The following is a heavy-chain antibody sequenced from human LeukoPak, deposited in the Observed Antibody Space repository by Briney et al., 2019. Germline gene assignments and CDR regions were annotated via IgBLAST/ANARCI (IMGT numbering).Heavy chain of an antibody. J-gene: IGHJ4*02. CDR1: GGSFNTYC. D-gene: IGHD6-13*01. CDR3: TRHSSGSWPFDY. Sequence: ETLSLTCAVYGGSFNTYCWNWIRQPPGKGLEWVGRIRSKANSYATAYAASVKGRFTISRDDSKNTAYLQMNSLKTEDTAVYYCTRHSSGSWPFDYWGQGTLVTVSS. V-gene: IGHV3-73*01. CDR2: IRSKANSYAT.